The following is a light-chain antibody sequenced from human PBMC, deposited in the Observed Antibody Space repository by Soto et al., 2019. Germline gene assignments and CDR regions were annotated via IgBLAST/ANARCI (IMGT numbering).Light chain of an antibody. CDR3: QQYGSSPPRYT. CDR1: QSVSSSY. CDR2: GAS. Sequence: EIVLTQSPGTLSLSPGERATLSCRASQSVSSSYLAWYQQKPGQAPRLLIYGASRRATGIPDRFSGSGSGPVFALTISRMAPEDFGVYYCQQYGSSPPRYTVGQGTKLEIK. J-gene: IGKJ2*01. V-gene: IGKV3-20*01.